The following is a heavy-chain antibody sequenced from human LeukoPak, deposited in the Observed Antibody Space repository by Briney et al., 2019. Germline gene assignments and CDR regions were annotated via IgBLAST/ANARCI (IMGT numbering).Heavy chain of an antibody. Sequence: GGSLRLSCAASGFTFSSYGMHWVRQAPGKGLEWVAVISYDGSNKYYADSVKGRFTISRDNSKNTLYLQMNSLRAEDTAVYYCARGIAVAGPYYYYMDVWGKGTTVTVSS. CDR2: ISYDGSNK. CDR1: GFTFSSYG. D-gene: IGHD6-19*01. J-gene: IGHJ6*03. V-gene: IGHV3-30*03. CDR3: ARGIAVAGPYYYYMDV.